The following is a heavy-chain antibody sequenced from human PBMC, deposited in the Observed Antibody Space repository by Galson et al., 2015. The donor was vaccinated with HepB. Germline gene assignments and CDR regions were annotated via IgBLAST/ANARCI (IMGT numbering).Heavy chain of an antibody. CDR1: GGTFSSYA. CDR3: ARDRWYYYDSSSYYYFDY. J-gene: IGHJ4*02. Sequence: SVKVSCKASGGTFSSYAISWVRQAPGQGLEWMGGIIPIFGIANYAQKFQGRVTITADESTSTAYMELSSLRSEDTAVYYCARDRWYYYDSSSYYYFDYWGQGTLVTVSS. V-gene: IGHV1-69*13. CDR2: IIPIFGIA. D-gene: IGHD3-22*01.